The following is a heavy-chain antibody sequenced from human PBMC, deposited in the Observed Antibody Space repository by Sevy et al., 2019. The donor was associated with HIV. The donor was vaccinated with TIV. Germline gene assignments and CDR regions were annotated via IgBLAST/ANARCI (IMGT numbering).Heavy chain of an antibody. CDR3: VRDGGCSSSSCPLYFDY. CDR1: GFTFSKYP. Sequence: GGSLRLSCVVSGFTFSKYPMNWVRQAPGRGLEWVSSISSSSNYIYYGDSVKGRFTSSRDNAKNSLYLQMNSLRADDTAVYYCVRDGGCSSSSCPLYFDYWGQRILVTVSS. D-gene: IGHD2-15*01. CDR2: ISSSSNYI. J-gene: IGHJ4*02. V-gene: IGHV3-21*01.